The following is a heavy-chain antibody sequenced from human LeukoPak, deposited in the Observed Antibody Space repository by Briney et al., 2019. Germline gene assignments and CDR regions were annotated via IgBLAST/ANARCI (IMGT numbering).Heavy chain of an antibody. D-gene: IGHD3-22*01. CDR2: ISSSSSTI. CDR1: GFTFSSYS. Sequence: GGSLRLSCAASGFTFSSYSMNWVRQAPGKGLEWVSYISSSSSTIYYADSVKGRFTISRDNAKNSLYLQMNSLRAEDTAVYYCARGWAYYDSSGYRDAFDIWGQGTMVTVSS. V-gene: IGHV3-48*04. CDR3: ARGWAYYDSSGYRDAFDI. J-gene: IGHJ3*02.